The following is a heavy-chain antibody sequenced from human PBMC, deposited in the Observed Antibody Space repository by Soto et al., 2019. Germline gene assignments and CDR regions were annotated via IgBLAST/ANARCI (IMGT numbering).Heavy chain of an antibody. V-gene: IGHV2-26*01. CDR2: IFSNDEK. Sequence: SGPTVVNPTETLTLTYTVSGFSLSNARMGVSWIRQPPGKALEWLAHIFSNDEKSYSTSLKSRLTISKDTSKSQVVLTMTNMDPVDTATYYCARGKTLVVVAATHPDYFDYWGQGTLVTVSS. CDR1: GFSLSNARMG. D-gene: IGHD2-15*01. J-gene: IGHJ4*02. CDR3: ARGKTLVVVAATHPDYFDY.